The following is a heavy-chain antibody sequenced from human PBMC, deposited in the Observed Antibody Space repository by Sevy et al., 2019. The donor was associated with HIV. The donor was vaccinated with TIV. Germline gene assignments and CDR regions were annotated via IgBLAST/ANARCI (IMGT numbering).Heavy chain of an antibody. J-gene: IGHJ4*02. V-gene: IGHV3-15*01. CDR3: TTSVVPAATLAY. CDR2: IKSKTDGGTT. D-gene: IGHD2-2*01. CDR1: GFTFSNAW. Sequence: GGSLRLSCAASGFTFSNAWMSWVRQAPGKGLEWVGRIKSKTDGGTTDYAAPVKGRFTISRDDSKNTLYLLMNSLKTEDTAVYYCTTSVVPAATLAYWGQGTLVTVSS.